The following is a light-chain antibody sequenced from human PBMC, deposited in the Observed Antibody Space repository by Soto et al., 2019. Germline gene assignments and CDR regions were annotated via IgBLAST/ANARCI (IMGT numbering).Light chain of an antibody. J-gene: IGKJ5*01. Sequence: EIVLSPSPGTLSLSTGERXXXXXXXXQSVSSSYLAWCQQNPGQAPRLLIYGASSRATGTPDRFSGSGSGTDFTLTISRLEPEDFAVYYCQQYGSSPPVTFGQGTRLEIK. CDR3: QQYGSSPPVT. CDR2: GAS. V-gene: IGKV3-20*01. CDR1: QSVSSSY.